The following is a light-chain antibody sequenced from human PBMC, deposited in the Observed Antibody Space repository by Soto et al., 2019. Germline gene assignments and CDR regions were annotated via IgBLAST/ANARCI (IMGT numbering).Light chain of an antibody. J-gene: IGKJ1*01. Sequence: GDRLTISFRASQSISTWLAWYQQKPGKASKLLIYDAPSLESGVPSRFSGSGSGTEFTLTISSLQPGDFATYYCQQYDTYWTFGQGTKVDIK. CDR1: QSISTW. V-gene: IGKV1-5*01. CDR2: DAP. CDR3: QQYDTYWT.